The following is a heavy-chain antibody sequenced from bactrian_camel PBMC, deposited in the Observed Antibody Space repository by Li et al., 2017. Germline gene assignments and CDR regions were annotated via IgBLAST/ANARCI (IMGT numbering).Heavy chain of an antibody. D-gene: IGHD7*01. CDR3: AAARPVRSGNWVYAAYNY. V-gene: IGHV3S25*01. CDR2: ITFGGDDV. CDR1: GATYTTPC. Sequence: QLVESGGGLVQPGESLKLSCAASGATYTTPCMGWFRQAPGKEREGIAMITFGGDDVYYADSVKGRFTISRDNANYTVYLQMDSLKPEDTATYFCAAARPVRSGNWVYAAYNYWGQGTQVTVS. J-gene: IGHJ4*01.